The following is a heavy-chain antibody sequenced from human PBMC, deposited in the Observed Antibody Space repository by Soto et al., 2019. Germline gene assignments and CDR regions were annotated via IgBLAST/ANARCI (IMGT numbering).Heavy chain of an antibody. V-gene: IGHV4-30-4*01. D-gene: IGHD6-13*01. CDR3: ARALTTRRSWYTPPSYYYYYGMDV. CDR1: GGSISSGDYY. J-gene: IGHJ6*02. Sequence: ASETLSLTCTVSGGSISSGDYYWSWIRQPPGKGLEWIGYIYYSGSTYYNPSLKSRVTISVDTSKNQFSLKLSSVPAADTAVYYCARALTTRRSWYTPPSYYYYYGMDVWGQGTTVTVSS. CDR2: IYYSGST.